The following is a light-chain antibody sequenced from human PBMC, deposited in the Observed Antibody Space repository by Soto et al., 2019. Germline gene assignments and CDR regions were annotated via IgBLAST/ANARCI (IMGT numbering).Light chain of an antibody. CDR2: GTS. CDR1: QGIRAD. CDR3: LQDYDYPRT. V-gene: IGKV1-6*01. Sequence: AIQMTQSPSSLSASVGDRVTITCRASQGIRADLGWYQQKPGEAPKLLIYGTSTLHTGIPSRFSSSGSGADFTLTISSLQPEDFAPYYCLQDYDYPRTFGQGTKVEIK. J-gene: IGKJ1*01.